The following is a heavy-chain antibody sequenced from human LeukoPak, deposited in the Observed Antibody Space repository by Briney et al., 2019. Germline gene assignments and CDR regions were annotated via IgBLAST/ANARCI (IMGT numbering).Heavy chain of an antibody. Sequence: GGSLRLSCAASGFTFSSHAMGWVRQAPGKGLEWVSSISGSGGATYYADSVKGRVAISRDNSKNTLYLQINSLRAEDSAVYYCAKRMVLSYWGQGTLVTVSS. J-gene: IGHJ4*02. CDR1: GFTFSSHA. CDR3: AKRMVLSY. D-gene: IGHD2-8*01. V-gene: IGHV3-23*01. CDR2: ISGSGGAT.